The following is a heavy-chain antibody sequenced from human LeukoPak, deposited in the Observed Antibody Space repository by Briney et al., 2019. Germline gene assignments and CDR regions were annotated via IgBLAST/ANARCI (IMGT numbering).Heavy chain of an antibody. J-gene: IGHJ5*02. V-gene: IGHV1-69*13. Sequence: SVKVSCKASGGTFSSYAISWVRQAPGQGLEWMGGIIPIFGTANYAQKFQGRVTITADESTSTAYMELSSLRSEDTAVYYCARVYGDYGGFDPWGQGTLVTVSS. D-gene: IGHD4-17*01. CDR3: ARVYGDYGGFDP. CDR2: IIPIFGTA. CDR1: GGTFSSYA.